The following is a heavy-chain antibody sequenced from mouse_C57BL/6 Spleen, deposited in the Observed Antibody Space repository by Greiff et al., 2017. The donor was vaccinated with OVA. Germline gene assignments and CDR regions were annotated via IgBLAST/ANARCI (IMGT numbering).Heavy chain of an antibody. CDR3: ARNGNYGFAY. V-gene: IGHV1-61*01. D-gene: IGHD2-1*01. J-gene: IGHJ3*01. CDR2: IYPSDSEN. CDR1: GYTFTSYW. Sequence: QVQLKQPGAELVRPGSSVKLSCKASGYTFTSYWMDWVKQRPGQGLEWIGNIYPSDSENHYNQKFKDKATLTVDKSSSTAYMQLSSLTSEDSAVYYCARNGNYGFAYWGQGTLVTVSA.